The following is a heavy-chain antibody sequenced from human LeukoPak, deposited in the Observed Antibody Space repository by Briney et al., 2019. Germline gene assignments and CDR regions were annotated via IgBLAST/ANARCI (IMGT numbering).Heavy chain of an antibody. CDR3: ARELREHGVFDI. D-gene: IGHD1-26*01. V-gene: IGHV3-53*01. CDR2: IYSDGST. CDR1: GVTVSSNY. J-gene: IGHJ3*02. Sequence: SGGSLRLSCAASGVTVSSNYMSWVRQAPGKGLEWVSEIYSDGSTYYAASVKGRFSISRDNSKNTVYLQMNSLRAEDTAVYYCARELREHGVFDIWGQGTTVTVSS.